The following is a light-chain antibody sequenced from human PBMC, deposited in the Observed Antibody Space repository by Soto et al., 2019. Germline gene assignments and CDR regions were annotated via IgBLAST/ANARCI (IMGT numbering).Light chain of an antibody. CDR2: DNN. J-gene: IGLJ2*01. CDR1: TSNIGNNY. CDR3: GTWDSSLSAVV. Sequence: QSVVTQPPSVSAAPGQKVTISCSGSTSNIGNNYVSWYQQLPGTVPKLLIYDNNKRPSRIPDRFSGSKSGTSATLGITGLQTGDEADYYCGTWDSSLSAVVFGGGTKLTVL. V-gene: IGLV1-51*01.